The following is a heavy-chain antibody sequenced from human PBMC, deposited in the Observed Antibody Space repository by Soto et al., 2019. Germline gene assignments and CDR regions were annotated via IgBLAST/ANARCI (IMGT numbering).Heavy chain of an antibody. Sequence: GSLRLSCVGSGFTFSTYSINWVRQAPGKGLEWFSSISSRSDIYYADSVKGRFTISRDNAKNSVSLQMNSLRAEDTAAYYCAREYTAWPLAYGLDVWGQGTTVTVSS. V-gene: IGHV3-21*01. D-gene: IGHD2-2*02. CDR3: AREYTAWPLAYGLDV. CDR2: ISSRSDI. J-gene: IGHJ6*02. CDR1: GFTFSTYS.